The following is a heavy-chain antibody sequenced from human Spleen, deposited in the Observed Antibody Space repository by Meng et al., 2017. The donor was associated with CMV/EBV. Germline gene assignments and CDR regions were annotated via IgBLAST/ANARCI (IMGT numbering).Heavy chain of an antibody. CDR3: ARDNNFGPDY. D-gene: IGHD3/OR15-3a*01. CDR2: IHANTGAT. Sequence: SCKTAGFIFTDFFMRWVRQAPGEQGLEWMGWIHANTGATHYAQKFQGRFSMTRDTSVNTVFMELTSLTSDDTAIYYCARDNNFGPDYWGQGALVTVSS. CDR1: GFIFTDFF. V-gene: IGHV1-2*02. J-gene: IGHJ4*02.